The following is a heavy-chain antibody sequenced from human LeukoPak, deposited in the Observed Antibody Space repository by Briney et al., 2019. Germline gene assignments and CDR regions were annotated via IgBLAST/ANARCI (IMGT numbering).Heavy chain of an antibody. D-gene: IGHD3-22*01. V-gene: IGHV4-39*07. J-gene: IGHJ5*02. CDR1: GGSISSGGYY. Sequence: SETLSLTCTVSGGSISSGGYYWTWIRQPPGKGLEWIGEINHSGSTNYNPSLKSRVTISVDTSKNQFSLKLSSVTAADTAIYYCANMAYDSSGYRWFDPWGQGTLVTVSS. CDR2: INHSGST. CDR3: ANMAYDSSGYRWFDP.